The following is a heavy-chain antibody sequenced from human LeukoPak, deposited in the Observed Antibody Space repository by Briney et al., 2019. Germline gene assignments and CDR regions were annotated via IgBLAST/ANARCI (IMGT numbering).Heavy chain of an antibody. Sequence: GGSLRLSCAASGFTFSSYSMNWVRQAPGKGLEWVSSISSSSSYIYYADSVKGRFTISRDNAKNSQYLQMNSLRAEDTAVYYCARVVMHYYDSSGYYYFDYWGQGTLVTVSS. CDR1: GFTFSSYS. CDR2: ISSSSSYI. D-gene: IGHD3-22*01. CDR3: ARVVMHYYDSSGYYYFDY. J-gene: IGHJ4*02. V-gene: IGHV3-21*01.